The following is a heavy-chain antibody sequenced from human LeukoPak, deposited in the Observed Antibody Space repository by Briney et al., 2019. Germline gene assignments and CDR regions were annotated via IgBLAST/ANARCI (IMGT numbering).Heavy chain of an antibody. Sequence: SETLSLTCTVSGGSISSSSYYWGWIRQPPGKGLEWIGSIYYSGSTYYNLSLKSRVTISVDKSKNQFSLKLSSVTAADTAVYYCASWSSGWYSTFDYWGQGTLVTVSS. D-gene: IGHD6-19*01. CDR1: GGSISSSSYY. J-gene: IGHJ4*02. CDR3: ASWSSGWYSTFDY. V-gene: IGHV4-39*07. CDR2: IYYSGST.